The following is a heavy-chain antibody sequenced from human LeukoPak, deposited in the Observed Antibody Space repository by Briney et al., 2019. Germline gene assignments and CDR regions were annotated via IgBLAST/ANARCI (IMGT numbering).Heavy chain of an antibody. V-gene: IGHV4-61*02. CDR1: GNSISSGDYY. J-gene: IGHJ6*03. Sequence: SETLSLTCTVSGNSISSGDYYWSWIRQPAGKGLEWIGRIYTSGSTTYNPSLKSRVTISVDTSKNQFSLKLSSVTAADTAVYYCAREETYYYYMDVWGKGTTVTISS. CDR3: AREETYYYYMDV. CDR2: IYTSGST.